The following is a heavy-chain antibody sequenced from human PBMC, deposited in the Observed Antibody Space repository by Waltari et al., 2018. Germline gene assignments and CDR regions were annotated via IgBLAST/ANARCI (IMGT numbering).Heavy chain of an antibody. D-gene: IGHD3-3*01. CDR2: IYYSGST. CDR1: GGSISSGGYY. CDR3: ARGARGRFLEWLFDY. V-gene: IGHV4-31*03. Sequence: QVQLQESGPGLVKPSQTLSLTCTVSGGSISSGGYYWSWIRQHPGKGLEWIGYIYYSGSTYYNPSLKSRVTISVDTSKNQFSLKLSSVTAADTAVYYCARGARGRFLEWLFDYWGQGTLVTVSS. J-gene: IGHJ4*02.